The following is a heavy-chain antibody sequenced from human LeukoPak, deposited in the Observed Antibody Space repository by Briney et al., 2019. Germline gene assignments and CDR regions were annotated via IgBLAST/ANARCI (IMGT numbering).Heavy chain of an antibody. CDR2: MNPNSGNT. J-gene: IGHJ6*03. V-gene: IGHV1-8*02. CDR3: AREMVITFGGVIAPFYYYYMDV. CDR1: GYTFTSYE. D-gene: IGHD3-16*02. Sequence: ASVKVSCKASGYTFTSYEINWVRQATGQGLEWMGWMNPNSGNTGYAQKFQGRVTMTRDTSTSTVYMELSSLRSEDTAVYYCAREMVITFGGVIAPFYYYYMDVWGKGTTVTISS.